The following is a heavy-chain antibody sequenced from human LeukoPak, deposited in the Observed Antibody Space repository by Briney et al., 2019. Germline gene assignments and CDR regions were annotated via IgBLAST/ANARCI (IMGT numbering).Heavy chain of an antibody. CDR2: ISGSGGST. V-gene: IGHV3-23*01. D-gene: IGHD3-22*01. CDR1: GFTFSSYA. Sequence: GGSLRLSCAASGFTFSSYAMSWVRQAPGKGLEWVSAISGSGGSTYYADSVKGRFTISRDNSKNTLYLQMNRLRAEDTAVYYCAKDSWEYYYDSCGSIRAAFDIWGQGTMVTVSS. CDR3: AKDSWEYYYDSCGSIRAAFDI. J-gene: IGHJ3*02.